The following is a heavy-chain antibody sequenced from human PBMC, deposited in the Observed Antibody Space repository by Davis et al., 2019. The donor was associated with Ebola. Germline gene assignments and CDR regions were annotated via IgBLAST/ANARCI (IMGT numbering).Heavy chain of an antibody. CDR3: ASGAVPYYYYGMDV. D-gene: IGHD1-1*01. CDR2: ISGSGDRT. J-gene: IGHJ6*04. V-gene: IGHV3-23*01. Sequence: GESLKISCAASGFTFSSYAMSWVRQAPGKGLEWVSGISGSGDRTYYVDSVKGRFTISRDNAKNSLYLQMNSLRAEDTAVYYCASGAVPYYYYGMDVWGKGTTVTVSS. CDR1: GFTFSSYA.